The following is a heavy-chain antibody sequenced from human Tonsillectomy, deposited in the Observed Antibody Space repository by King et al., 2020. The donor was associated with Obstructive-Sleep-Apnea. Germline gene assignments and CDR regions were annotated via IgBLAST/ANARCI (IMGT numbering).Heavy chain of an antibody. J-gene: IGHJ4*02. D-gene: IGHD3-16*02. CDR3: AKVVYPWDSYRSIDF. CDR1: GFTFSRYG. V-gene: IGHV3-30*18. Sequence: HVQLVESGGGVVQPGESLRLSCAASGFTFSRYGMHWVRRVPGRGLEGVTLISSDGRKEYYVDSVKGRFTVSRDNSKNTLSLQMNSLRAEDTAVYYCAKVVYPWDSYRSIDFWGQGTLVTVSS. CDR2: ISSDGRKE.